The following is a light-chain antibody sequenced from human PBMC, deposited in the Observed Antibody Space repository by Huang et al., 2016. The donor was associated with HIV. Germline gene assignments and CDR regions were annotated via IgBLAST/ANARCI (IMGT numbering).Light chain of an antibody. CDR2: SAS. V-gene: IGKV1-39*01. CDR3: QQSYSALSS. CDR1: QSISTY. Sequence: IQMTQSPTSLSASVGDRVSITCRASQSISTYLNWYQQKPGKAPKLLISSASSLHNGVPSRFSGSGSGTDFTLTIKGLQLDDFATHYCQQSYSALSSFGPGTRL. J-gene: IGKJ5*01.